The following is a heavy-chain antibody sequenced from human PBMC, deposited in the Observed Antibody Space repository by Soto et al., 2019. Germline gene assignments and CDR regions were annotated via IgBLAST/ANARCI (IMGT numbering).Heavy chain of an antibody. CDR2: IKHDGSEK. V-gene: IGHV3-7*01. J-gene: IGHJ6*02. D-gene: IGHD3-16*01. CDR3: ARQGGRRTYYYYYGMDV. Sequence: EVQLVESGGGLVQPGGSLRLSCTASGFTFSSYWMSWVRQAPGKGLEWVANIKHDGSEKNYVDSVKGRFTISTDNAKNSVFLHMNSLRAEDTAVYYCARQGGRRTYYYYYGMDVWGQGTTVTVSS. CDR1: GFTFSSYW.